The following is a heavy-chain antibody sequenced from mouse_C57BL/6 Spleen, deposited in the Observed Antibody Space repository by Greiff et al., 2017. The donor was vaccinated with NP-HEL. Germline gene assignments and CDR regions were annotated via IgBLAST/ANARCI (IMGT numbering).Heavy chain of an antibody. CDR2: INPNNGGT. J-gene: IGHJ1*03. Sequence: EVQLQQSGPELVKPGASVKMSCKASGYTFTDYNMHWVKQSHGKSLEWIGYINPNNGGTSYNQKFKGKATLTVNKSSSTAYMELRSLTSEDSAVYYCARDHYSNPYWYFDVWGTGTTVTVSS. V-gene: IGHV1-22*01. D-gene: IGHD2-5*01. CDR1: GYTFTDYN. CDR3: ARDHYSNPYWYFDV.